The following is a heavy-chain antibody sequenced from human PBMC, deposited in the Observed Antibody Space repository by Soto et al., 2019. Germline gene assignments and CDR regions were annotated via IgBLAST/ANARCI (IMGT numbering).Heavy chain of an antibody. CDR2: IYYSGST. CDR3: ARDRHGDEIDY. V-gene: IGHV4-31*03. Sequence: QVQLQESGPGLVKPSQTLSLTCTVSGASISSGTYYWTWIRQHPGKGLEWIGYIYYSGSTYYNPSLKSRLTLSVATSKNQFSLKLSSVPAADTAVYFCARDRHGDEIDYWGQGTLVTVSS. CDR1: GASISSGTYY. D-gene: IGHD4-17*01. J-gene: IGHJ4*02.